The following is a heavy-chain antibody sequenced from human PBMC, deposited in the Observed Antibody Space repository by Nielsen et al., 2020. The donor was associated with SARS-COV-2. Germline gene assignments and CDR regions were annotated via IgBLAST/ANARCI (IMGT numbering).Heavy chain of an antibody. CDR3: AREQGDGYSGYDPNNWFDP. CDR1: GGSISSSGYY. J-gene: IGHJ5*02. V-gene: IGHV4-31*03. CDR2: IYYSGTT. D-gene: IGHD5-12*01. Sequence: SETLSLTCTVSGGSISSSGYYWSWIRQHPGEGLEWIGYIYYSGTTYYNPSLQSRVTISVDTSMNQFYLRLTSVTDADTAVYYCAREQGDGYSGYDPNNWFDPWGQGTLVTVSS.